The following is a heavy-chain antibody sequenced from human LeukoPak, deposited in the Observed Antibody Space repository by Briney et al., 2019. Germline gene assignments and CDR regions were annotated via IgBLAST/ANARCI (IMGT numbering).Heavy chain of an antibody. J-gene: IGHJ4*02. CDR3: AKDLGSSPEDY. V-gene: IGHV3-30*18. CDR2: ISYDGSNK. CDR1: GFTFSSYG. Sequence: GGSLRLSCAASGFTFSSYGMHWVRQAPGKGLEWVAVISYDGSNKYYADSVKGRFTISRDNSKNTLYLQMNSLRAEDTAVYYCAKDLGSSPEDYWGQGTLVTVSS. D-gene: IGHD6-6*01.